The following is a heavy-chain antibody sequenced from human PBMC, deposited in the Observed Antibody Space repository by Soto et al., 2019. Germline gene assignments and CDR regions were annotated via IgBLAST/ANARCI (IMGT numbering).Heavy chain of an antibody. CDR2: MYTSGST. CDR3: AREGYSETYYYYQNLDV. J-gene: IGHJ6*02. CDR1: GGSISNYY. Sequence: SETLSLTCTVSGGSISNYYWTWIRQPAGKGLEWIGRMYTSGSTNYNPSLKSRVTMSVDTSKNQFSLNLRSVTAADTAVYYCAREGYSETYYYYQNLDVWGQGTTVTVSS. D-gene: IGHD4-4*01. V-gene: IGHV4-4*07.